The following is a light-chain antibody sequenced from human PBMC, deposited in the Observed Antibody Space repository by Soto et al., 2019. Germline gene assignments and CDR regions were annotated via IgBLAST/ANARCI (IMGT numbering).Light chain of an antibody. Sequence: EIVLTQTPGTLSFSPGERATLSCRASQSVSSNLAWYQQKPGQSPRLLIYGTSTRATGIPARFSGSGSGTEFTLTISSLQSEDFAVYYCHQYNFWPTFGQGTKL. J-gene: IGKJ1*01. CDR2: GTS. CDR3: HQYNFWPT. CDR1: QSVSSN. V-gene: IGKV3-15*01.